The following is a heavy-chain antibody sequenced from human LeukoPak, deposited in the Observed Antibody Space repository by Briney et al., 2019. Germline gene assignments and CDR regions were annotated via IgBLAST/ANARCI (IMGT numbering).Heavy chain of an antibody. D-gene: IGHD1-7*01. CDR2: ISSSSSTI. V-gene: IGHV3-21*04. CDR3: ARKGLGGELGGFDS. Sequence: PGGSLRLSCAASGFTFSSYSMNWVRQAPGKGLEWVSSISSSSSTIYYADFVKGRFTISRDNAKNSLYLQMNSLRVEDTALYHCARKGLGGELGGFDSWGQGTLVTVSS. CDR1: GFTFSSYS. J-gene: IGHJ4*02.